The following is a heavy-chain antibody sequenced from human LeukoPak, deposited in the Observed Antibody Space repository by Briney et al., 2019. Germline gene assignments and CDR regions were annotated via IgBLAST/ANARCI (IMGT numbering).Heavy chain of an antibody. V-gene: IGHV4-4*02. CDR1: GGSISSSNW. CDR3: ASSAAWYYDFWSGSHPFDY. CDR2: IYHSGST. D-gene: IGHD3-3*01. Sequence: SGTLSLTCAVSGGSISSSNWWSWDRQPPGKGLEWIGEIYHSGSTNYNPSLKSRVTISVDKSKNQFSLKLSSVTAADTAVYYCASSAAWYYDFWSGSHPFDYWGQGTLVTVSS. J-gene: IGHJ4*02.